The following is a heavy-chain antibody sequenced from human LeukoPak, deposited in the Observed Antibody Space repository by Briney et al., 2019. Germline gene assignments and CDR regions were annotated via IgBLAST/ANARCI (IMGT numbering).Heavy chain of an antibody. J-gene: IGHJ4*02. CDR3: ATDLATVVIVTNY. CDR2: FDPEDGET. Sequence: ASVKVSCKASGYTLTELSMHWVRQAPGKGLEWMGGFDPEDGETIYAQKFQGRVTMTEDTSTDTAYMELRSLRCEDTAVYYCATDLATVVIVTNYWGQGTLVTVSS. CDR1: GYTLTELS. D-gene: IGHD4-23*01. V-gene: IGHV1-24*01.